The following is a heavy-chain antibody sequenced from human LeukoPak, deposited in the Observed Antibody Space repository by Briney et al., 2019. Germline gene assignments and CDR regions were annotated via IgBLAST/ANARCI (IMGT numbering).Heavy chain of an antibody. CDR1: GGSLTNYY. V-gene: IGHV4-59*08. J-gene: IGHJ5*02. Sequence: SETLSLTCTVSGGSLTNYYWSWIRQPPGKGLEWIGYIYYSGSTNYSPSLKSRVTISVDTSKNQFSLKLSSVTAADTAVYYCARLGVRYSTSSWWFDPWGQGTLVTVSS. CDR3: ARLGVRYSTSSWWFDP. D-gene: IGHD6-6*01. CDR2: IYYSGST.